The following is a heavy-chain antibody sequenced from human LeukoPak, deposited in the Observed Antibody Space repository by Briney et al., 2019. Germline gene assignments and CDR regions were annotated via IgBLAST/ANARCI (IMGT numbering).Heavy chain of an antibody. D-gene: IGHD7-27*01. J-gene: IGHJ4*02. V-gene: IGHV3-66*01. CDR3: ARDGENHYYDY. CDR2: IYSGGTI. CDR1: GFTFSRYT. Sequence: PGGSLRLSCAASGFTFSRYTMNWVRQAPGKGLEWVSVIYSGGTIFYADSVKGRFTISRDNSKNTVYLEMNSLRAEDTAVYYCARDGENHYYDYWGQGTLVTAST.